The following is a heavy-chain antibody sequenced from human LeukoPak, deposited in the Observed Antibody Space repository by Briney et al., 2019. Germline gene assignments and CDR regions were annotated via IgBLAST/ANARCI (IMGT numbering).Heavy chain of an antibody. CDR1: GYTLTELS. V-gene: IGHV1-24*01. Sequence: ASVKVSCKVSGYTLTELSMHWVRQAPGKGLEWMGGFDPEDGETIYAQKFQGRVTMTEDTSTDTAYMELSSLRSEDTAVYYCATVIHDPRSIGGYFDYWGQGTLVTVSS. CDR2: FDPEDGET. CDR3: ATVIHDPRSIGGYFDY. J-gene: IGHJ4*02. D-gene: IGHD1-1*01.